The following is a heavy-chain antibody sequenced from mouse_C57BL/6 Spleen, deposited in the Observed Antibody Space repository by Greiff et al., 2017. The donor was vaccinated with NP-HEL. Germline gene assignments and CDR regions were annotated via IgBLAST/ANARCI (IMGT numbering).Heavy chain of an antibody. V-gene: IGHV6-3*01. D-gene: IGHD4-1*01. Sequence: EVKLQESGGGLVQPGGSMKLSCVASGFTFSNYWMNWVRQSPEKGLEWVAQIRLKSDNYATHYAESVKGRFTISRDDSKSSVYLQMNNLRAEDTGIYYCTSWDGAWFAYWGQGTLVTVSA. CDR1: GFTFSNYW. CDR2: IRLKSDNYAT. J-gene: IGHJ3*01. CDR3: TSWDGAWFAY.